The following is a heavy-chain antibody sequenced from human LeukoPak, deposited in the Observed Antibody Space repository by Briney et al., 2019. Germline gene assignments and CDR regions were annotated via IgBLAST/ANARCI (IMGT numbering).Heavy chain of an antibody. CDR3: SRDQTPYY. V-gene: IGHV3-49*04. Sequence: GGSLRLSCTASGFTFGDYAMTCVRQAPGKGLEWVGFIASKTYGGTAEYAASVKGRFTISRDDSKSIAYLQMNSLKTEDTAVYFCSRDQTPYYWGQGTLVTVSS. J-gene: IGHJ4*02. CDR1: GFTFGDYA. CDR2: IASKTYGGTA.